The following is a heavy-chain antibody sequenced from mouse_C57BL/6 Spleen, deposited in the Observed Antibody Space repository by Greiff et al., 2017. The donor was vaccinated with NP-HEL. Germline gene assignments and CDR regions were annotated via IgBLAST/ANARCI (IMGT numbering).Heavy chain of an antibody. CDR2: ISDGGSYT. CDR1: GFTFSSYA. D-gene: IGHD1-1*01. CDR3: AREVITTVVAPYFDY. J-gene: IGHJ2*01. V-gene: IGHV5-4*01. Sequence: EVQVVESGGGLVKPGGSLKLSCAASGFTFSSYAMSWVRQTPEKRLEWVATISDGGSYTYYPDNVKGRFTISRDNAKNNLYLQMSHLKSEDTAMYYCAREVITTVVAPYFDYWGQGTTLTVSS.